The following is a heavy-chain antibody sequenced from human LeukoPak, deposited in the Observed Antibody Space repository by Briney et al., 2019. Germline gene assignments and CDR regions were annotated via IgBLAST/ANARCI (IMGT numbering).Heavy chain of an antibody. CDR3: AGLSSGWYVDYYYGMDV. V-gene: IGHV1-46*01. CDR1: GYTFTGYY. CDR2: INPSGGST. D-gene: IGHD6-19*01. Sequence: ASVKVSCKASGYTFTGYYMHWVRQAPGQGLEWMGIINPSGGSTSYAQKFQGRVTMTRDTSTSTVYMELSSLRSEDTAVYYCAGLSSGWYVDYYYGMDVWGQGTLVTVSS. J-gene: IGHJ6*02.